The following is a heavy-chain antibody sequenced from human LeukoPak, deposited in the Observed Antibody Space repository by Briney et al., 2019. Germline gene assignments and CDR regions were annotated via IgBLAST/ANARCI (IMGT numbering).Heavy chain of an antibody. CDR2: IYTSGST. D-gene: IGHD3-22*01. V-gene: IGHV4-4*07. J-gene: IGHJ4*02. CDR3: AKDEYYYDSSGSCPFDY. CDR1: GGSISSYY. Sequence: PSETLSLTCTVSGGSISSYYWSWIRQPAGKGLEWIGRIYTSGSTNYNPSLKSRVTMSVDTSKNQFSLKLSSVTAADTAIYYCAKDEYYYDSSGSCPFDYWGQGTLVTVSS.